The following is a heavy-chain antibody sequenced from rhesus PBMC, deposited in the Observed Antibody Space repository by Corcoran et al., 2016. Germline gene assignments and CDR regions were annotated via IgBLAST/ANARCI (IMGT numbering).Heavy chain of an antibody. J-gene: IGHJ4*01. D-gene: IGHD5-42*01. CDR2: ISGSGGNT. CDR1: GGSISSNY. Sequence: QLQLQESGPGLVKPSETLSLTCAVSGGSISSNYWSWNRHPPGKGLEWIGRISGSGGNTDYNPTLKSRVTISIATSKNQFSLRLRSVTAADTAVYYCARTTELGIPFDYWGQGVQVTVSS. V-gene: IGHV4-173*01. CDR3: ARTTELGIPFDY.